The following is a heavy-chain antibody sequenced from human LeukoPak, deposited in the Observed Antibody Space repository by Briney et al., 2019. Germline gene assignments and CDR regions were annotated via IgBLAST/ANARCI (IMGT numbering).Heavy chain of an antibody. Sequence: ASVKVSCKASGYTFTSYDINWVRQAPGQGLEWMGIINPSGGSTSYAQKFQGRVTMTRDTSTSTVYMELSSLRSEDTAVYYCARESADAYYYYMDVWGKGTTVTVSS. CDR2: INPSGGST. CDR3: ARESADAYYYYMDV. V-gene: IGHV1-46*01. J-gene: IGHJ6*03. CDR1: GYTFTSYD.